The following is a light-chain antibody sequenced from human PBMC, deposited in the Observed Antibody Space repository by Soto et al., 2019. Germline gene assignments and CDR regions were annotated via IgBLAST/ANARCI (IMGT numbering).Light chain of an antibody. V-gene: IGLV2-11*01. J-gene: IGLJ1*01. CDR2: DVN. CDR1: SGDVGGYNY. Sequence: QSALSQPRSESGSPGQSVTISCTGTSGDVGGYNYVSWYQQHPGKAPKVMISDVNKRPSGVPDRFSGSKSGNTASLTISGLQAEDEADYYCCSYAASDTYVFGTGTKLTVL. CDR3: CSYAASDTYV.